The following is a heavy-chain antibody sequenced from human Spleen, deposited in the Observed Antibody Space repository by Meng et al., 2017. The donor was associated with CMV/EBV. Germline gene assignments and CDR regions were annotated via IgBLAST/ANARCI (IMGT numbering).Heavy chain of an antibody. CDR2: ISSSSSYI. CDR1: GFTFSSYS. CDR3: AKLGVRWETNDY. D-gene: IGHD1-26*01. Sequence: GSLKISCAAFGFTFSSYSMNWVRQAPGKGLEWVSSISSSSSYIYYADSVKGRFTISRDNAKNSLYLQMNSLRAEDTAVYYCAKLGVRWETNDYWGQGMLVTVSS. V-gene: IGHV3-21*01. J-gene: IGHJ4*02.